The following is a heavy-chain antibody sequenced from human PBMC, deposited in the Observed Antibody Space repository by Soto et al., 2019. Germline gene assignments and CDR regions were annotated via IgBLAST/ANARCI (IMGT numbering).Heavy chain of an antibody. CDR3: AKERSAVAVTAVDC. J-gene: IGHJ4*02. CDR1: GFTFSSYA. Sequence: EVQLLESGGKLVQPGGSLRLSCAAAGFTFSSYAMSWVRQAPGKGLEWVSAISGSGGRKYYADAVKDRFTIPRDSSEHTPSAQMHSLRAAVTAVYYCAKERSAVAVTAVDCWGQGNRVSVPS. CDR2: ISGSGGRK. D-gene: IGHD6-19*01. V-gene: IGHV3-23*01.